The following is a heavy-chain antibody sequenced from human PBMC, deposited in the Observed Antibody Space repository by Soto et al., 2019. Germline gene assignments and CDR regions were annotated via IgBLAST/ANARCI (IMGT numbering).Heavy chain of an antibody. D-gene: IGHD3-10*01. J-gene: IGHJ3*02. CDR3: ARVAQPGADAFDI. CDR1: GFTFSSYW. CDR2: IKQDGSEK. Sequence: GGSLRLSCAASGFTFSSYWMSWVRQAPGKGLEWVANIKQDGSEKYYVDSVKGRFTISRDNAKNSLYLQMNSLRAEDTAVYYCARVAQPGADAFDIWGQGTMVTVSS. V-gene: IGHV3-7*01.